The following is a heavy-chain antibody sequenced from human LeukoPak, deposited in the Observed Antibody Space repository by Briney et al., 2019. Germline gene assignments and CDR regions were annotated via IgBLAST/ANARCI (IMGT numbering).Heavy chain of an antibody. V-gene: IGHV4-39*01. CDR1: GGSISSSSYY. J-gene: IGHJ4*02. CDR2: IYYSGST. D-gene: IGHD2-2*01. Sequence: SETLSLTCTVSGGSISSSSYYWGWLRQPPGKGLEWIGSIYYSGSTYYNPSLKSRVTISVDTSKNHFSLKLSSVTAAYTPVYHCASGPRPVSYQRPNPAYWGQGTLVTVSS. CDR3: ASGPRPVSYQRPNPAY.